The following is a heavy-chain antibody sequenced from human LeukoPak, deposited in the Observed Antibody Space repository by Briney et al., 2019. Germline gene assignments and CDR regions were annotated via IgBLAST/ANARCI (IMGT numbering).Heavy chain of an antibody. V-gene: IGHV3-23*01. CDR2: IDDPTTV. CDR3: AKDAISGNARYDSFDV. Sequence: GGSLRLSCATSGFKFNLYAMTWVRQAPGKGLEWVSTIDDPTTVYYADSVRGRFNISRDNSKSTLFLQLNGLRSDDTALYFCAKDAISGNARYDSFDVWGQGTMVIVSS. J-gene: IGHJ3*01. D-gene: IGHD1-14*01. CDR1: GFKFNLYA.